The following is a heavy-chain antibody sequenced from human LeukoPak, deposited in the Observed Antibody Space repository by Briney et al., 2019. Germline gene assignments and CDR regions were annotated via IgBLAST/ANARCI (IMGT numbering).Heavy chain of an antibody. V-gene: IGHV4-59*01. CDR1: GGSISSYY. CDR3: ARLYYDGSGYDAFGI. Sequence: SETLSLTCTVSGGSISSYYWSWIRQPPGKGLEWIGYIYYSGSTNYNPSLKSRVTISVDTSKNQFSLKLSSVTAADTAVYYCARLYYDGSGYDAFGIWGQGTMVTVSS. CDR2: IYYSGST. D-gene: IGHD3-22*01. J-gene: IGHJ3*02.